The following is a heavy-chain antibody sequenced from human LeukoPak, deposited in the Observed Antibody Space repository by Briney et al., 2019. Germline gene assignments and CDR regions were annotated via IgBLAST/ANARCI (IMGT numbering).Heavy chain of an antibody. V-gene: IGHV3-48*04. D-gene: IGHD6-13*01. CDR3: ARESSSLTYPDFDY. Sequence: GGSLRLSCAASGFSLRTYGMSWVRQAPGKGLEWVSYISSSGTSTYYADSVKGRFTISRDNAKNSLYLQMNSLRAEDTAVYYCARESSSLTYPDFDYWGLGTLVTVSS. J-gene: IGHJ4*02. CDR2: ISSSGTST. CDR1: GFSLRTYG.